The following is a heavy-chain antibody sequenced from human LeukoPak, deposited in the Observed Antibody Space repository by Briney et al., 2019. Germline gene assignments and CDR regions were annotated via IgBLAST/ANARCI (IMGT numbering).Heavy chain of an antibody. CDR2: IYYSGST. J-gene: IGHJ4*02. Sequence: PSETLSLTCTVSGGSISSSRYYWGWIRPPPGKRLEWIGRIYYSGSTDYNPSLKSRITIAVDTSKNQFFLKLTSVASADAAVYCCARLTDYWGQGTLVTVSS. CDR1: GGSISSSRYY. CDR3: ARLTDY. V-gene: IGHV4-39*01.